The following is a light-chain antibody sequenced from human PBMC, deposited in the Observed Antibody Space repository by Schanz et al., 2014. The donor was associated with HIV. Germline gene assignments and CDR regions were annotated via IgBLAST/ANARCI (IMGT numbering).Light chain of an antibody. CDR1: QSIDKW. CDR2: AAS. CDR3: QQYNDNSCT. Sequence: DIQLTQSPSTLSASIGDRVTMTCRASQSIDKWLAWYQQKPGKAPKLLIYAASSLQSGVPSRFSGSGSGTDFSLTISSLQPDDLATYYCQQYNDNSCTFGQGTKLEF. V-gene: IGKV1-5*01. J-gene: IGKJ2*02.